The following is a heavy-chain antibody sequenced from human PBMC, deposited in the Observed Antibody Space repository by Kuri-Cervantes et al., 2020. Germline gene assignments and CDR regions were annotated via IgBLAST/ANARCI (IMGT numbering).Heavy chain of an antibody. CDR1: GFTFSSYA. J-gene: IGHJ4*02. Sequence: GESLKISCAASGFTFSSYAMSWVRQAPGKGLEWVSAISGSGGSTYYADSVKGRFTISRDNSKNTLYLQMNSLRVEDTAVYYCARESTVAGTCLDFWGQGTLVTVSS. D-gene: IGHD6-19*01. CDR2: ISGSGGST. V-gene: IGHV3-23*01. CDR3: ARESTVAGTCLDF.